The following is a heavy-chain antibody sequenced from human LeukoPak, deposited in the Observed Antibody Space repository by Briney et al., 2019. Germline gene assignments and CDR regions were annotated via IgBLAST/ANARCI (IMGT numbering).Heavy chain of an antibody. CDR2: IFPGDSNT. CDR1: GYNFDNNW. J-gene: IGHJ4*02. CDR3: AREQQLVLFDY. D-gene: IGHD1-1*01. V-gene: IGHV5-51*01. Sequence: GESLKISCKGSGYNFDNNWIAWVRQMPGKGLEWMGIIFPGDSNTRYSPSFQGQVTISADKSINTAYLQWSSLKASDTAIYYCAREQQLVLFDYWGQGALVTVSS.